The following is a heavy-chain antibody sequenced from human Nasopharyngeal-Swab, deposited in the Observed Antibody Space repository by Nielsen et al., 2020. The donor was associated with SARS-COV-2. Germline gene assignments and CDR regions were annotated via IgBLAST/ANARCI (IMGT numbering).Heavy chain of an antibody. V-gene: IGHV3-48*01. Sequence: GESLKISCAASGFTFSSYSMNWVRQAPGKRLEWVSNISSSTSTIYYADSVTGRFTISRDHAKNSLYLQMNSLRAEDPAVYYCARGAIYDILTGYPDAFDIRGQGTMVTVSS. D-gene: IGHD3-9*01. CDR1: GFTFSSYS. J-gene: IGHJ3*02. CDR3: ARGAIYDILTGYPDAFDI. CDR2: ISSSTSTI.